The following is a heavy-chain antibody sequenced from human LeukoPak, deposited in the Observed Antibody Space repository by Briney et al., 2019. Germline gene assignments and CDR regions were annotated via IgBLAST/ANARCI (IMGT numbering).Heavy chain of an antibody. CDR2: VSDSGSST. D-gene: IGHD3-10*02. Sequence: PGGSLRLSCAASGFTFSSYAMSWVRQAPGKGLEWVSAVSDSGSSTYYADSVKGRFTISRDNSKSMLFLQLNSLRAEDTALYYCARDLHYYVAMDVWGQGTTVTVSS. CDR3: ARDLHYYVAMDV. V-gene: IGHV3-23*01. CDR1: GFTFSSYA. J-gene: IGHJ6*02.